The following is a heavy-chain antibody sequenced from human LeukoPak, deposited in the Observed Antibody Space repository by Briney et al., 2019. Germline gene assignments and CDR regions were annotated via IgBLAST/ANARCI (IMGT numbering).Heavy chain of an antibody. D-gene: IGHD5-18*01. CDR3: ARGGYSYYYFDY. Sequence: SETLSLTCAVYGGSFSSSYWSWIRQPPGKGLEWIGYIYYSGSTIYNPSLKSRGTISVDTSKNHFSLKLSSVTAADTAVYYCARGGYSYYYFDYWGQGTLVTVSS. CDR2: IYYSGST. V-gene: IGHV4-59*01. CDR1: GGSFSSSY. J-gene: IGHJ4*02.